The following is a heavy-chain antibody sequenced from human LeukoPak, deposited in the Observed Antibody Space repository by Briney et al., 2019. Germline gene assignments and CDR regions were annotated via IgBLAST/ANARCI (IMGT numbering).Heavy chain of an antibody. V-gene: IGHV3-48*02. CDR1: GFTFSSYS. J-gene: IGHJ4*02. CDR2: ISSSSSTI. Sequence: GGSLRLSCAASGFTFSSYSMNWVRQAPGKGLEGVSYISSSSSTIYYADSVKGRFTISRDNAKNSLYLQMNSLRDEDTAVYYCARDRYGSGSYYFDYWGQGTLVTVSS. D-gene: IGHD3-10*01. CDR3: ARDRYGSGSYYFDY.